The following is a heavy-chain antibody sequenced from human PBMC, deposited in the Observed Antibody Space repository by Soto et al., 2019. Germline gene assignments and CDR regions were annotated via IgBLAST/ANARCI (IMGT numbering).Heavy chain of an antibody. CDR2: IYPGDSDT. V-gene: IGHV5-51*01. J-gene: IGHJ3*01. CDR1: GYSFRKYW. Sequence: PGESLKICCKGSGYSFRKYWIGWVRQVPGKGLEWMGIIYPGDSDTRYSPSFQGQVTISADESISTAYLQWSSLKASDTAMYYCSRRRAAAGSDVFDVWGQRTMVTVSS. D-gene: IGHD6-13*01. CDR3: SRRRAAAGSDVFDV.